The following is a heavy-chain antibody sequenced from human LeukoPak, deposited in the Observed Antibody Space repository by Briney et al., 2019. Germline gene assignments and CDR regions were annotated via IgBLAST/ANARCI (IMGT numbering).Heavy chain of an antibody. J-gene: IGHJ4*02. Sequence: GGSLRLSCAASGFTFSSYEMNWVRQAPGKGLEWVSYISSSSGNTIYYADSVKGRFTISRDNAKNSLYLQMNSLTAEDTAVYYCARDLVAVAHFDFWGQGTLVTVSS. D-gene: IGHD6-19*01. V-gene: IGHV3-48*03. CDR2: ISSSSGNTI. CDR1: GFTFSSYE. CDR3: ARDLVAVAHFDF.